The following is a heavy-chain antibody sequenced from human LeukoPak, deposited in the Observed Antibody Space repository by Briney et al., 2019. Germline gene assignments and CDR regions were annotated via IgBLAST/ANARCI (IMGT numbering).Heavy chain of an antibody. CDR3: ARGGAATGRFEY. D-gene: IGHD1-26*01. CDR2: IKQDGSEK. Sequence: GGSLRLSCAVSGFTFSSYWMSWVRQAPGKGLEWVANIKQDGSEKYYVDSVKGRFTISRDNAKNSLYLQMNSLRAEDTAVYYCARGGAATGRFEYWGQGTLVTVSS. J-gene: IGHJ4*02. V-gene: IGHV3-7*01. CDR1: GFTFSSYW.